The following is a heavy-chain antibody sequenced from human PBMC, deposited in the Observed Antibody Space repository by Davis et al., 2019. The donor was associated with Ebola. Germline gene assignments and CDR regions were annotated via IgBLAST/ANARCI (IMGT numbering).Heavy chain of an antibody. V-gene: IGHV1-69*13. CDR1: LGTFSSHA. CDR3: ARDRYSDGSGYFFEQSH. CDR2: SIPVLVIP. D-gene: IGHD3-22*01. J-gene: IGHJ4*02. Sequence: SSVTVSRMDSLGTFSSHAISWVRQAPGQGLDWMGGSIPVLVIPKYAQKLQGRVTITADESTSTAYMKLGSLRSKDTAMYYCARDRYSDGSGYFFEQSHWGQGTLVTVTS.